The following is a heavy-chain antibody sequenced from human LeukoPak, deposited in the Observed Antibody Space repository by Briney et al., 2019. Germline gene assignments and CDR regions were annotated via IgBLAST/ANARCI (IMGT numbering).Heavy chain of an antibody. D-gene: IGHD6-19*01. J-gene: IGHJ4*02. CDR3: VKDTVAGTPTYYFDY. CDR1: GLTGSHNY. V-gene: IGHV3-64D*06. CDR2: ISSNGGST. Sequence: PGGSLRLSCAASGLTGSHNYVSWVRQAPGKGLEYVSAISSNGGSTYYADSMKGRFTISRDNSKNTLYLQMSSLRAEDTAVYYCVKDTVAGTPTYYFDYWGQGTLVTVSS.